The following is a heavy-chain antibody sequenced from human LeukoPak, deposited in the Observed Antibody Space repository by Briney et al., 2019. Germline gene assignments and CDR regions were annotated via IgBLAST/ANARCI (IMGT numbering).Heavy chain of an antibody. CDR3: ARVGYYYDSSGYYRFDY. Sequence: ASLKVSCKASGYTFTAYYIHWVRQAPGQRLEWMGWINPKSGGTNYAQKFQGRVTMTRDTSISTAYMELSRLRSDDTAVYYCARVGYYYDSSGYYRFDYWGQGTLVTVSS. CDR2: INPKSGGT. D-gene: IGHD3-22*01. J-gene: IGHJ4*02. CDR1: GYTFTAYY. V-gene: IGHV1-2*02.